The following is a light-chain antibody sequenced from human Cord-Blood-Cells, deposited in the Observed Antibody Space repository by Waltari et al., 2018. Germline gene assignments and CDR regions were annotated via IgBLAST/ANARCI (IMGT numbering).Light chain of an antibody. CDR2: GAS. Sequence: EIVLTQSPGTLPLSPGERATPSCRASQSVSSIYLAWYQQKPGQAPRLLIYGASSRATGIPDRFSGSGSGTDFTLTISRLEPEDFAVYYCQQYGSSPWTFGQGTKVEIK. J-gene: IGKJ1*01. V-gene: IGKV3-20*01. CDR1: QSVSSIY. CDR3: QQYGSSPWT.